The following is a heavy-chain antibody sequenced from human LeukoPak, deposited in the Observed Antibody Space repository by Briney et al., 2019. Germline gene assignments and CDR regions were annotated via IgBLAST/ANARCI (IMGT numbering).Heavy chain of an antibody. V-gene: IGHV3-30-3*01. CDR1: GFTFSSYA. J-gene: IGHJ4*02. D-gene: IGHD5-12*01. Sequence: GGSLRLSCAASGFTFSSYAMHWVRQTPGKGLEWVAVISYDGSNKYHADSVKGRFTISRDNSKNTLYLQMNSLRAEDTAVYYCASVTIVATYFDYWGQGTLVTVST. CDR3: ASVTIVATYFDY. CDR2: ISYDGSNK.